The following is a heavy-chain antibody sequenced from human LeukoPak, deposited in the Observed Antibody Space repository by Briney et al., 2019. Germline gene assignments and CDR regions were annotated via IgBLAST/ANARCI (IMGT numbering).Heavy chain of an antibody. V-gene: IGHV4-39*01. CDR2: IYYSGST. J-gene: IGHJ4*02. CDR3: ARLGWWDS. CDR1: GDSVSNDKYY. D-gene: IGHD2-15*01. Sequence: WETLSLTCTVSGDSVSNDKYYWGWIRQPPGKGLEWIGSIYYSGSTYYNPSLNSRVTISVDTSKNQFSLKLSSVTAADTAVYYCARLGWWDSWGPGTLVTVSS.